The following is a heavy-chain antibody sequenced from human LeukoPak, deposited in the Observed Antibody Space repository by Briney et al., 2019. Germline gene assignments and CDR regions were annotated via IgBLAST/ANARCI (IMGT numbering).Heavy chain of an antibody. V-gene: IGHV1-69*01. J-gene: IGHJ6*02. CDR3: ARLDEYSSSSRYYGMDV. D-gene: IGHD6-6*01. Sequence: SVKVSCKASGGTFSSYGISWVQQAPGQGLEWMGGIIPIFGTANYAQKFQGRVTITADESTGTAYMELSSLRSEDTAVYYCARLDEYSSSSRYYGMDVWGQGTTVTVSS. CDR2: IIPIFGTA. CDR1: GGTFSSYG.